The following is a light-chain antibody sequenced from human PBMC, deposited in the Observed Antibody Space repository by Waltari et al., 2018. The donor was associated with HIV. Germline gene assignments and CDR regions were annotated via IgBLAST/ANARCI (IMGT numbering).Light chain of an antibody. Sequence: QSALTQPPSVSGSPGPSVSISCTGSSSDVASYNRVPWYQQPPGTAPKLIIYEVNNRPSGVPDRFSGSQSGNTASLTISGLQAEDEADYYCSLYTGTTNVLFGGGTKLTVL. CDR1: SSDVASYNR. CDR3: SLYTGTTNVL. V-gene: IGLV2-18*01. J-gene: IGLJ2*01. CDR2: EVN.